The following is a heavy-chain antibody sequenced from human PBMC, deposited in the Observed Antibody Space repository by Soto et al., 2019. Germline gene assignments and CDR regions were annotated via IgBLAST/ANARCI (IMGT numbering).Heavy chain of an antibody. CDR1: GGSISSGGYY. V-gene: IGHV4-31*03. CDR2: IYYSGST. D-gene: IGHD1-26*01. CDR3: ARDLSRASTYYSSDIDA. J-gene: IGHJ6*02. Sequence: SETLSLTCTVSGGSISSGGYYWSWIRQHPGKGLEWIGYIYYSGSTYYNPSLKSRVTISVDTSKNQFSLKLSSVTAADTAVYYCARDLSRASTYYSSDIDAFGLHTTVTVSS.